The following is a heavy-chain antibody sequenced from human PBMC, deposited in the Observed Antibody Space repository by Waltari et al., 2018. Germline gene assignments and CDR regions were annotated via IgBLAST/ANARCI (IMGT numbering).Heavy chain of an antibody. Sequence: QVQLVESGGGVVQPGRSLRLSCAASGFTFSSYAMHWVRQAPGKGLEWVAVISYDGSNKYYADSVKGRFTISRDNSKNTLYLQMNSLRAEDTAVYYCAREYLPHKSLHYYYGMDVWGQGTTVTVSS. CDR2: ISYDGSNK. J-gene: IGHJ6*02. CDR3: AREYLPHKSLHYYYGMDV. V-gene: IGHV3-30-3*01. D-gene: IGHD3-16*02. CDR1: GFTFSSYA.